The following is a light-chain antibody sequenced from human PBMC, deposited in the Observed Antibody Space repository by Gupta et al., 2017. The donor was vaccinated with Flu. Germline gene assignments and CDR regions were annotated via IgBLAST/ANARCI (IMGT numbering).Light chain of an antibody. CDR2: GAS. CDR3: QQYNNWLRGT. Sequence: EIVMTQSPATLSVSPGERATLSCRASQSVSSNLAWYQQKPGQAPRLLIYGASTRATGIPARFSGSGPGTEFTLTISSLQSEDFAVYYCQQYNNWLRGTFGQGTKVEIK. CDR1: QSVSSN. V-gene: IGKV3-15*01. J-gene: IGKJ1*01.